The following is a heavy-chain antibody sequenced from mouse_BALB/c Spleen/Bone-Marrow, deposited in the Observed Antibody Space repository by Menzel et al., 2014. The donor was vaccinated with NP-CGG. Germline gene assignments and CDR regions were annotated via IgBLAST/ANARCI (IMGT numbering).Heavy chain of an antibody. CDR2: INPSTGYT. Sequence: VKLVESGADLAKPGASMKMSCKAPGYTFTNYWMHWVKQRPGQGLEWIGNINPSTGYTEYNQKFRDKATLTADKSSSTAYMQLSSLTSEDSAVYYCTRDNYEAMDYWGQGTSVTVSS. J-gene: IGHJ4*01. V-gene: IGHV1-7*01. CDR3: TRDNYEAMDY. D-gene: IGHD1-3*01. CDR1: GYTFTNYW.